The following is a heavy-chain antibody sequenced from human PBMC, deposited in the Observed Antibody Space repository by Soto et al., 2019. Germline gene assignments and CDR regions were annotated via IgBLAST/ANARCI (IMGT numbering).Heavy chain of an antibody. J-gene: IGHJ4*02. D-gene: IGHD3-10*01. CDR1: GDSISNNY. CDR2: ISHSART. CDR3: ARTQGSGVSDY. V-gene: IGHV4-59*12. Sequence: QVQLQESGPGLVKPSETLSLTCSVSGDSISNNYWTWVRQPPGKGLEWIAYISHSARTNYNPSLKSLNTISLDTSKTQFSLNLSSVTAADTAVYFCARTQGSGVSDYWGQGTLVTVSS.